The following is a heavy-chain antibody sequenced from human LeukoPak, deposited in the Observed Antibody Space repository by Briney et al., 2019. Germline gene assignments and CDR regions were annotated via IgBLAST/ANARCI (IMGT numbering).Heavy chain of an antibody. D-gene: IGHD3-22*01. CDR2: FDPEDGET. CDR3: ARVPHSYYYDSSGYPALGY. CDR1: GYTLTELS. J-gene: IGHJ4*02. Sequence: RASVKVSCKVSGYTLTELSMHWVRQAPGKGLEWMGGFDPEDGETIYAQKFQGRVTMTTDTSTSTAYMELRSLRSDDTAVYYCARVPHSYYYDSSGYPALGYWGQGTLVTVSS. V-gene: IGHV1-24*01.